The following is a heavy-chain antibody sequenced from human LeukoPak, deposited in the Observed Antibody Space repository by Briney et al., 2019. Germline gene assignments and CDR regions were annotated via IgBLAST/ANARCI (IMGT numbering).Heavy chain of an antibody. V-gene: IGHV4-61*02. D-gene: IGHD6-13*01. CDR1: GGSISSGSYY. CDR2: IYTSGST. CDR3: ARDFGYSSRWSVLDC. Sequence: SETLSLTCTVSGGSISSGSYYWSWIRQPAGKGLEWIGRIYTSGSTNYNPSLKSRVTISVDTSKNQFSLKLSSVTAADTAVYYCARDFGYSSRWSVLDCWGQGTLVTVSS. J-gene: IGHJ4*02.